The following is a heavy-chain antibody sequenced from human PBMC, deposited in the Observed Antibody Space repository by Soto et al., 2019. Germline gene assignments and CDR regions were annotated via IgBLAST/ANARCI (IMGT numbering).Heavy chain of an antibody. V-gene: IGHV3-15*07. CDR3: TPLALKYSSGWYEFSD. CDR1: GFTFSNVW. CDR2: IKSKTDGGTT. J-gene: IGHJ4*02. Sequence: EVQLVESGGGLVKPGGSLRLSCAASGFTFSNVWMNWVRQAPGKGLEWVGRIKSKTDGGTTDYAAPVKGRFTISRADSKNTLYLQMNRLKTGDTAVYYCTPLALKYSSGWYEFSDWCQGTRVTVSS. D-gene: IGHD6-19*01.